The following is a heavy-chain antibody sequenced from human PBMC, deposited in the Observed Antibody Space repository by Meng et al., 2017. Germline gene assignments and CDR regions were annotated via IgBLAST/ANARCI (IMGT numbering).Heavy chain of an antibody. CDR1: GFTFSSYW. CDR3: ARYESLWTPLDY. D-gene: IGHD5-18*01. V-gene: IGHV3-7*01. CDR2: IKQDGSEK. Sequence: GESLKISCAASGFTFSSYWMSWVRQAPGKGLEWVANIKQDGSEKYYVDSVKGRFTISRDNSKNTVYLQMNSLRAEDTAVYYCARYESLWTPLDYWGQGTLVTGSS. J-gene: IGHJ4*02.